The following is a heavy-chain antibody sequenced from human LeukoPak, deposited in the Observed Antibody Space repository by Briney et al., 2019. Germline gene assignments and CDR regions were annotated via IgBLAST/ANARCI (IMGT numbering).Heavy chain of an antibody. D-gene: IGHD5-24*01. Sequence: GESLRLSCTASGFTFSSYEMNWVRQAPGKGLEWVSYISSSGTTKYYADSVKGRFTISRDNAKNSLHLQMNSLRAEDTAVYYCAREGKPTDGYTGAFDNWGQGTLVTVSS. CDR1: GFTFSSYE. CDR3: AREGKPTDGYTGAFDN. J-gene: IGHJ4*02. CDR2: ISSSGTTK. V-gene: IGHV3-48*03.